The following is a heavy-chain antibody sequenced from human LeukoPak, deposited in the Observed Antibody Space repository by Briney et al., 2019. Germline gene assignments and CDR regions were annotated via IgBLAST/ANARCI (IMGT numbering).Heavy chain of an antibody. Sequence: PGGSLRLSCAASGFTLSGHWMHWFRQPPGKGLAWVSRNKYDGSESYYADSVKGRFTISRDNAKNTLYLQMNSLRVKDTAVYYCAKSDWFDPWGQGTLVTVSS. CDR2: NKYDGSES. CDR3: AKSDWFDP. J-gene: IGHJ5*02. CDR1: GFTLSGHW. V-gene: IGHV3-74*01.